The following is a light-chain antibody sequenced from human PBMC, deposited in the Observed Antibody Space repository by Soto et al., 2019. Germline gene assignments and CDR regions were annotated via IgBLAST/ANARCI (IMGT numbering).Light chain of an antibody. CDR2: VAS. Sequence: EMVLTQSPGTLSLSPGERATLSFRASPSVSKNFLAWYKQKPGQAPRLLISVASNRATGIPDRCSGSESGTDFSLTIYRLEPEDRAVYFCQQYGSSPPNFGGGTKVVSK. V-gene: IGKV3-20*01. J-gene: IGKJ4*01. CDR1: PSVSKNF. CDR3: QQYGSSPPN.